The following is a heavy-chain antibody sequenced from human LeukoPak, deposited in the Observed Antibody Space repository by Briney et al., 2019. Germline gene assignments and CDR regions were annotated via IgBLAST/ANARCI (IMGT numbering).Heavy chain of an antibody. CDR2: INHSGST. Sequence: PSETLSLTCAVYGGSFSGYYWSWIRQPPGKGLEWIGEINHSGSTNYNPSLKSRVTISVDTSKNQFSLKLSSVTAADTAVYYCARDIRGYYYGSGVDYMDVWGKGTTVTISS. CDR3: ARDIRGYYYGSGVDYMDV. D-gene: IGHD3-10*01. CDR1: GGSFSGYY. J-gene: IGHJ6*03. V-gene: IGHV4-34*01.